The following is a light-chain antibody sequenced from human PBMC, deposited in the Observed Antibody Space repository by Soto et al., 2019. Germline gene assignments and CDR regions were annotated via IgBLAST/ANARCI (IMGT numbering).Light chain of an antibody. CDR2: NHN. V-gene: IGLV1-47*02. CDR1: SSNIGTNY. CDR3: AAWDDSLSAWV. Sequence: QSALTQPPSASGTPGQRVTISCSGSSSNIGTNYVIWYQHLPGTAPKVLIYNHNQRPSGVADRLSGSKSGTSASLAISGLRSEDEADYICAAWDDSLSAWVFGGGTKLTVL. J-gene: IGLJ3*02.